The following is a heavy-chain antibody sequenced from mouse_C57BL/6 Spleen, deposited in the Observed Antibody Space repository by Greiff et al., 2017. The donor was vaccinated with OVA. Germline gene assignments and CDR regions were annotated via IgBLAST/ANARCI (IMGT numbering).Heavy chain of an antibody. J-gene: IGHJ2*01. CDR2: IYPGDGDT. CDR1: GYAFSSYW. D-gene: IGHD1-1*01. V-gene: IGHV1-80*01. Sequence: VQLQQSGAELVKPGASVKISCKASGYAFSSYWMNWVKQRPGKGLEWIGQIYPGDGDTNYNGKFKGKATLTADKSSSTAYMQLSSLTSEDSAVYFCARGELRYYFDYWGQGTTLTVSS. CDR3: ARGELRYYFDY.